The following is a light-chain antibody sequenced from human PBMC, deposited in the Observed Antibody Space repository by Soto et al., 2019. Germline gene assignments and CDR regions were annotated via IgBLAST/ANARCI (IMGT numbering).Light chain of an antibody. Sequence: QSVLTQPPSASGTPGQRVTISCSGSSSNIGSNYVYWYHQLPGTAPKLVIYSNNQRPSGVPDRFSGSKSCTSASLAISGLRSEDEADYYCAAWDDSLSGSWVFGGGTKLTVL. V-gene: IGLV1-47*02. CDR3: AAWDDSLSGSWV. CDR1: SSNIGSNY. CDR2: SNN. J-gene: IGLJ3*02.